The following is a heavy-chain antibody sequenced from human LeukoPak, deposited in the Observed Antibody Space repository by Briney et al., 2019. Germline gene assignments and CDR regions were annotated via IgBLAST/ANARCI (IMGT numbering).Heavy chain of an antibody. D-gene: IGHD2-15*01. CDR2: MNPNSGNT. CDR1: GYTFTSYD. V-gene: IGHV1-8*01. Sequence: ASVKVSCKASGYTFTSYDINWVRQATGQGLEWMGWMNPNSGNTGYAQKFQGRVTMTRSTSISTAYMELSSLRSEDTAVYYCARVPDLRYSSGGSCYRFDYWGQGTLVTVSS. J-gene: IGHJ4*02. CDR3: ARVPDLRYSSGGSCYRFDY.